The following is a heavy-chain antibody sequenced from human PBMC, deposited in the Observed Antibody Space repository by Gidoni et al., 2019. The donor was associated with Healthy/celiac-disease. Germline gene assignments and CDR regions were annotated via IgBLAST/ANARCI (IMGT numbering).Heavy chain of an antibody. Sequence: AASGFTFSSYAMSWVRQAPGKGLEWVSAISGRGGSTYYADSVKGRFTISRDNSKNTLYLQMNSLRAEDTAVYYCAKDHYYGSGDHPNYNWFDPWGQGTLVTVSS. J-gene: IGHJ5*02. V-gene: IGHV3-23*01. CDR2: ISGRGGST. CDR3: AKDHYYGSGDHPNYNWFDP. CDR1: GFTFSSYA. D-gene: IGHD3-10*01.